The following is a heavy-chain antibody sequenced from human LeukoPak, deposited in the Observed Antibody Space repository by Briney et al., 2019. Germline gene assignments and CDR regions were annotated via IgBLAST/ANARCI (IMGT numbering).Heavy chain of an antibody. Sequence: GGSLRLSCAASGYTFSSYWMHWVRQAPGKGLVWVSRIDTDGSITSYADSVKGRFTISRDNSKNTLYLQMNSLRAEGTAVYYCASMSIAARPYYYYYYYMDVWGKGTTVTVSS. J-gene: IGHJ6*03. V-gene: IGHV3-74*01. CDR2: IDTDGSIT. CDR1: GYTFSSYW. CDR3: ASMSIAARPYYYYYYYMDV. D-gene: IGHD6-6*01.